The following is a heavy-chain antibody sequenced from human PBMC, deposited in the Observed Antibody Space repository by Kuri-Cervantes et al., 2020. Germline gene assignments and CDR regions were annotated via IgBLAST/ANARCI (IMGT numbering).Heavy chain of an antibody. Sequence: GGSLRLSCAASGFTVSSNYMSWVRQAPGKGLEWVANIKQDGSEKYYVDSVKGRFTISRDNAKNSLYLQMNSLRAEDTAVYYCARDPLELFGGNSEAHFDYWGQGTLVTVSS. CDR3: ARDPLELFGGNSEAHFDY. V-gene: IGHV3-7*01. CDR2: IKQDGSEK. J-gene: IGHJ4*02. D-gene: IGHD4-23*01. CDR1: GFTVSSNY.